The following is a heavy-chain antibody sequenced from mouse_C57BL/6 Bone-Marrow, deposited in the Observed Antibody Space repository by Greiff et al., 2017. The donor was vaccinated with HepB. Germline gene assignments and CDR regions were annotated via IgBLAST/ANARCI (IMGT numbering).Heavy chain of an antibody. CDR3: TRGLLPSYYAMDY. CDR1: GYTFTDYE. V-gene: IGHV1-15*01. D-gene: IGHD2-3*01. Sequence: VQLQESGAELVRPGASVTLSCKASGYTFTDYEMHWVKQTPVHGLEWIGAIDPETGGTAYNQKFKGKAILTADKSSSTAYMELRSLTSEDSAVYFCTRGLLPSYYAMDYWGQGTSVTVSS. CDR2: IDPETGGT. J-gene: IGHJ4*01.